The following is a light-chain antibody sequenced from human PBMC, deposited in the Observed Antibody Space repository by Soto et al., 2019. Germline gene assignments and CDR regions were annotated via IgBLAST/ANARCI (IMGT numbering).Light chain of an antibody. Sequence: DIVLTQSPGTMSLSPGERATLSCRGSQSVSSNLAWYQQKPGQAPRLLIYGASTRATGIPARFSGSGSGTEFTLTISSLQSQDFAVYYCQQYNSWPPYTFGQGTKVDIK. CDR1: QSVSSN. CDR2: GAS. CDR3: QQYNSWPPYT. V-gene: IGKV3-15*01. J-gene: IGKJ1*01.